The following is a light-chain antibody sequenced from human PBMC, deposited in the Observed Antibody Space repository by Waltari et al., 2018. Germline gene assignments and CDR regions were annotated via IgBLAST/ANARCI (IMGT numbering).Light chain of an antibody. J-gene: IGLJ2*01. CDR3: QVWDRSSDQPV. Sequence: SYVLTQPPALSVAPGPTAKISCEGNNIGGKSVHWHQQKPGQAPVLVVFDDDERPSGIPHRFSGSNSENTATLTITRVEVGDGADYYCQVWDRSSDQPVFGGGT. CDR2: DDD. CDR1: NIGGKS. V-gene: IGLV3-21*02.